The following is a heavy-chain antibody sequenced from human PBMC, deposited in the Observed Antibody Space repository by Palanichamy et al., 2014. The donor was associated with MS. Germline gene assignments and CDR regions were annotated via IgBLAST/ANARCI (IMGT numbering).Heavy chain of an antibody. J-gene: IGHJ4*02. CDR3: AKDGWYSTTLDYFDD. CDR1: GFTFSSYA. D-gene: IGHD6-13*01. Sequence: EVQLLESGGGLVQPGGSLRLSCAASGFTFSSYAMSWVRQAPGKGLEWVSGISGSGDHTYYADSVKGRFTMSRDNSKNTMYMQMNSLRAEDTAVYYCAKDGWYSTTLDYFDDWGQGTLVTVSS. CDR2: ISGSGDHT. V-gene: IGHV3-23*01.